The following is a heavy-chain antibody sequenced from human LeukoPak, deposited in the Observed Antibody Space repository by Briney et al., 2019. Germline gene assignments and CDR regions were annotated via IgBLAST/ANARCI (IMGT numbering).Heavy chain of an antibody. Sequence: GGSLRLSCEASGVTFNKYGMYWVRQTPGKGLEWVALIWYDGRNKYYADSVKGRFTISRDNSKNTLFLQMNSLRAEDTAVYYCATDCSNDNCYSTWGQGTLVTVSS. CDR1: GVTFNKYG. V-gene: IGHV3-33*07. J-gene: IGHJ4*02. CDR3: ATDCSNDNCYST. CDR2: IWYDGRNK. D-gene: IGHD2-2*01.